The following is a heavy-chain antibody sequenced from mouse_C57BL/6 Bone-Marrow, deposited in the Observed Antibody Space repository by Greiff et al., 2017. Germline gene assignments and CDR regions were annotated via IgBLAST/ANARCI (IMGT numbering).Heavy chain of an antibody. D-gene: IGHD2-3*01. V-gene: IGHV5-4*03. J-gene: IGHJ3*01. CDR1: GFTFSSYA. Sequence: EVKVVESGGGLVKPGGSLKLSCAASGFTFSSYAMSWVRQTPEKRLEWVATISDDGSYTYYPDNVKGRFTFSRDNAKNNLYLQMSHLKSEDTSMYYCARARDGYSFAYWGQGTLVTVSA. CDR3: ARARDGYSFAY. CDR2: ISDDGSYT.